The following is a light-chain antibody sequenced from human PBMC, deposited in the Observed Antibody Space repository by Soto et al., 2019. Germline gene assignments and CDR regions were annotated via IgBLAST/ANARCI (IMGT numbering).Light chain of an antibody. J-gene: IGKJ2*01. CDR3: QQYNNWPPMYT. CDR2: GAS. Sequence: EIVMTQSPATLSVSPGERATLSCRASQSVSSNFAWYQQKPGQAPRLLLYGASTRATGIPARFSCSGSGTEFTLTISSLQSEDFAVYYCQQYNNWPPMYTFGQGTKLEIK. CDR1: QSVSSN. V-gene: IGKV3-15*01.